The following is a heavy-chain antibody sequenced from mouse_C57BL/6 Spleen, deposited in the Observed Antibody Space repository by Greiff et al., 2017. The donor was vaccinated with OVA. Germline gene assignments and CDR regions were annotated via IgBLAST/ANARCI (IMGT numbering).Heavy chain of an antibody. CDR2: IDPETGGT. CDR1: GYTFTDYE. J-gene: IGHJ2*01. Sequence: QVQLQQSGAELVRPGASVTLSCKASGYTFTDYEMHWVKQTPVHGLEWIGAIDPETGGTASNQKFKGKAILTADKSSSTAYMELRSLTSEDSAVYYCTRPSTMVTTGYFDYWGQGTTLTVSS. V-gene: IGHV1-15*01. CDR3: TRPSTMVTTGYFDY. D-gene: IGHD2-2*01.